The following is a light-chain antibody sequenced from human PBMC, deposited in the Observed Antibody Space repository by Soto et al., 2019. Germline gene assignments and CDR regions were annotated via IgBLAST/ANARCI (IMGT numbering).Light chain of an antibody. V-gene: IGKV3-15*01. Sequence: EIVMTQSPATLSVSPGERATLSCRASQSVSSNLAWYQQKPGQAPRLLIYGASTRATGIPARFSGSGSGTEFPLTISSLQSEDFAVYYCQQYNNWQTFGPGTKVDIK. CDR2: GAS. CDR3: QQYNNWQT. J-gene: IGKJ3*01. CDR1: QSVSSN.